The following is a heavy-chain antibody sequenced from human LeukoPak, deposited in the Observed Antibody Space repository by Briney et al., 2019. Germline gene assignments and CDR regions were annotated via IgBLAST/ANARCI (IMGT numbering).Heavy chain of an antibody. D-gene: IGHD6-19*01. CDR3: ARCVAVAAWFDP. J-gene: IGHJ5*02. CDR2: IYYSGST. V-gene: IGHV4-59*08. CDR1: GGSISAYY. Sequence: PSETLSLTCTVSGGSISAYYWYWIRQPPGKGLEWIGYIYYSGSTKYNPSLKSRATISVDTSKTQFSLKLSSVNAADTAVYYCARCVAVAAWFDPWGQGTLVTVSS.